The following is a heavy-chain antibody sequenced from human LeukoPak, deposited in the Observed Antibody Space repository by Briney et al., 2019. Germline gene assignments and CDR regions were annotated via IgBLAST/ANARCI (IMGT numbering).Heavy chain of an antibody. CDR2: IFYSGST. V-gene: IGHV4-39*01. CDR1: GGSISSSSYY. CDR3: ARLGGHRYGYSGAFDI. J-gene: IGHJ3*02. Sequence: PSETLSLTCTVSGGSISSSSYYWAWIRQPPGKGLEWIGSIFYSGSTYYNPSLKSRVTISVDTSKNQFSLKLNSVTAADTAVFYCARLGGHRYGYSGAFDIWGLGAMVTVSS. D-gene: IGHD5-18*01.